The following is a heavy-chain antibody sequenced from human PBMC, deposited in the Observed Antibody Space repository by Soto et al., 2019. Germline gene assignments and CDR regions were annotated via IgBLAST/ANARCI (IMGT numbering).Heavy chain of an antibody. V-gene: IGHV4-30-2*01. CDR3: ARGSRLMTTVYNWFDP. Sequence: SETLSLTCAVSGGSISSGGYSWSWIRQPPGKGLEWIGYIYHRGSTYYNPSLKSRVTISVDRSKNQFSLKLSSVTAADTAVYYCARGSRLMTTVYNWFDPWGQGTLVTVSS. CDR1: GGSISSGGYS. D-gene: IGHD4-17*01. J-gene: IGHJ5*02. CDR2: IYHRGST.